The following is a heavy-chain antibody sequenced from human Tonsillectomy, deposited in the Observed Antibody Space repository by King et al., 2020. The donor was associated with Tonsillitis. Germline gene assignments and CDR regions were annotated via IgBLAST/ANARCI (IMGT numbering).Heavy chain of an antibody. CDR3: ARTPQFPRDTWSLFDY. J-gene: IGHJ4*02. CDR2: IIPIFGTA. V-gene: IGHV1-69*01. CDR1: GGTFSSYA. D-gene: IGHD5-18*01. Sequence: QLVQSGAEVKKPGSSVKVSCKASGGTFSSYAISWVRQAPGQGLEWMGGIIPIFGTANYAQKFQGRVTITADESTSTAYMELSSLRSEDTAVYYCARTPQFPRDTWSLFDYWGQGTLVTVSS.